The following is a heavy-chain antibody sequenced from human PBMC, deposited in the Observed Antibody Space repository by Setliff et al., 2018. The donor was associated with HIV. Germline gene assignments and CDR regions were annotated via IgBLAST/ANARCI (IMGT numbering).Heavy chain of an antibody. CDR3: AKPTTVVTSYYFDS. J-gene: IGHJ4*02. D-gene: IGHD4-17*01. CDR1: GFTFYNYG. Sequence: PGGSLRLSCGASGFTFYNYGMHWVRRAPGKGLEWVASISYHERDTFYADSVKGRFTISRDNSKNMLYLQMNSLTTEDTAVYYCAKPTTVVTSYYFDSWGQGTQVTVSS. CDR2: ISYHERDT. V-gene: IGHV3-30*18.